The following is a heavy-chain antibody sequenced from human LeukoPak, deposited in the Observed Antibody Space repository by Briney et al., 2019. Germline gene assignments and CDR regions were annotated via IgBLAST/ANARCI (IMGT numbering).Heavy chain of an antibody. CDR1: GGSISSGSYY. V-gene: IGHV4-61*02. Sequence: SQTLSLTCTVSGGSISSGSYYWSWIRQPAGKGLVWIGRIYTSGSTNYNPSLKSRVTISVDTSKNQFSLKLSSVTAADTAVYYCARDIPPRMVRGPPGDWGQGTLVTVSS. CDR2: IYTSGST. J-gene: IGHJ4*02. D-gene: IGHD3-10*01. CDR3: ARDIPPRMVRGPPGD.